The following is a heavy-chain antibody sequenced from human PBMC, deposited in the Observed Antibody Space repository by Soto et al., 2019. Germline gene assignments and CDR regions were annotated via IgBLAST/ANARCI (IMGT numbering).Heavy chain of an antibody. Sequence: VHLLQSGAEVRKPGASVKVSCKGSGYTFTTYGITWVRQAPGQGLEWMGWISAHNDNTNYAQKVQGRVTVTRDTSTSTAYMELRNLRSDDTAVYYCARGRYGDYWGQGALVTVSS. V-gene: IGHV1-18*01. CDR1: GYTFTTYG. CDR3: ARGRYGDY. CDR2: ISAHNDNT. D-gene: IGHD1-1*01. J-gene: IGHJ4*02.